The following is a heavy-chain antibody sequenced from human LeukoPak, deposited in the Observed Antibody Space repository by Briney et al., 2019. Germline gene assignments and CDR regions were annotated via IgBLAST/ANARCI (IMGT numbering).Heavy chain of an antibody. J-gene: IGHJ4*02. Sequence: GESLKISCKGSGDSFTSYWIGWVRQMPGKGLEWMGSIYPGDADTRYSPSFQGQVTISVDKSISPASLQWSSLKASDTAMYYCARLVGSSSSPYDYWGQGTLVTVSS. D-gene: IGHD6-6*01. CDR3: ARLVGSSSSPYDY. V-gene: IGHV5-51*01. CDR1: GDSFTSYW. CDR2: IYPGDADT.